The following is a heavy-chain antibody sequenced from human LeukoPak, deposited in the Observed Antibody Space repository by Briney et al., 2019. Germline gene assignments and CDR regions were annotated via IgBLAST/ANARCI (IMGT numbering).Heavy chain of an antibody. CDR2: ISGGGGST. J-gene: IGHJ4*02. V-gene: IGHV3-23*01. Sequence: GGSLRLSCAASGFTFSSYAMSWVRQDPGKGLEWVSAISGGGGSTYYADSVKGRFTISRDNSKNTLYLQMNSLRAEDTAVYYCAKLTFGEFHFDSWGQGTLVTVSS. D-gene: IGHD3-10*01. CDR3: AKLTFGEFHFDS. CDR1: GFTFSSYA.